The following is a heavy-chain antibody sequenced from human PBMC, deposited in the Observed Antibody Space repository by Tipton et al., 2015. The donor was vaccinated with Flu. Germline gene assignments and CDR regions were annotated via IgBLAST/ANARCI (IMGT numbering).Heavy chain of an antibody. CDR1: GFTFSNAW. J-gene: IGHJ4*02. Sequence: SLRLSCAASGFTFSNAWTSWVRQAPGKGLEWVGRIKSKTDGGTTDYAAPVKGRFTISRDDSKNTLYLQMNSLKTEDTAVYYCSADPPPYIGFYFWFGGVHSGGYWGPGTLVTVSS. V-gene: IGHV3-15*01. CDR2: IKSKTDGGTT. D-gene: IGHD3-16*01. CDR3: SADPPPYIGFYFWFGGVHSGGY.